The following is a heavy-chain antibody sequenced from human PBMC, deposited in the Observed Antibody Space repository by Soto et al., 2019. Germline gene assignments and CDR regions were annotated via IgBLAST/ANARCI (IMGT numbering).Heavy chain of an antibody. CDR3: AKAHWGSDHYFDY. J-gene: IGHJ4*02. D-gene: IGHD7-27*01. CDR2: ISGSGGST. Sequence: GGSLRLSCAASGFTFSSYAMSWVRQAPGKGLEWVSAISGSGGSTYYADPVKGRFTISRDNSKNTLYLQMNSLRAEDTAVYYCAKAHWGSDHYFDYWGQGTLVTVSS. V-gene: IGHV3-23*01. CDR1: GFTFSSYA.